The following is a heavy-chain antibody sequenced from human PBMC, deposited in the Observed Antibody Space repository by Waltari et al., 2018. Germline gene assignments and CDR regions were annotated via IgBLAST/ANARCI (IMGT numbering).Heavy chain of an antibody. CDR2: IYTSGST. D-gene: IGHD2-21*02. CDR1: GGSISSGSYY. Sequence: QVQLQESGPGLVKPSQTLSLTCTVSGGSISSGSYYWSWIRQPAGKGLEWIGYIYTSGSTNYNPSLKSRVTISVDTSKNQFSLKLSSVTAADTAVYYCARETSDGGNSPYLDYWGQGTLVTVSS. V-gene: IGHV4-61*09. CDR3: ARETSDGGNSPYLDY. J-gene: IGHJ4*02.